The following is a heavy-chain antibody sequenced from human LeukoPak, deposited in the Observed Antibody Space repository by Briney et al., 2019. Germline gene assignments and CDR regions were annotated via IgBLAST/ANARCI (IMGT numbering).Heavy chain of an antibody. CDR3: ARNQRRLDY. CDR1: GFTFSSYW. D-gene: IGHD1-14*01. J-gene: IGHJ4*02. CDR2: IKQDGSEK. Sequence: GGSLRLSCAASGFTFSSYWMSWVRQAPGKGLEGVANIKQDGSEKYYVASVKGRFTISSDNAKHSLYLQVNSLRAEDTAVYYCARNQRRLDYWGQGTLVTVSS. V-gene: IGHV3-7*01.